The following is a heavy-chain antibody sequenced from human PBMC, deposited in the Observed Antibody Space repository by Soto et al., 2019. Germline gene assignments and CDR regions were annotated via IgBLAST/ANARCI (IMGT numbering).Heavy chain of an antibody. J-gene: IGHJ4*02. V-gene: IGHV1-3*01. CDR3: ARSVAIPVASDY. CDR1: VYTFTSYA. CDR2: INPGNGNT. Sequence: QVQLVQSGAEVKKPGASVKVSCKAPVYTFTSYAMHWVRQAPGQRLEWMGWINPGNGNTKYSQRFQGRVTITIDTSASTAYMELSRLRAEDTAVYQCARSVAIPVASDYWCQGTLVTVSS. D-gene: IGHD2-2*01.